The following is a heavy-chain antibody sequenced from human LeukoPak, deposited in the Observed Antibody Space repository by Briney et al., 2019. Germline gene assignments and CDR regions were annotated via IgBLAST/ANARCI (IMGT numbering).Heavy chain of an antibody. D-gene: IGHD6-19*01. CDR2: ISAYNGNT. Sequence: ASVKVSCKASGYTFTSYGISWVRQAPGQGLEWMGWISAYNGNTNYAQKLQGRVTMTTDTSTSTAYMELRSLRSDDTAVYYCAREFKVSGWNDYYYYGMDVWGQGTTVTVSS. V-gene: IGHV1-18*01. CDR3: AREFKVSGWNDYYYYGMDV. J-gene: IGHJ6*02. CDR1: GYTFTSYG.